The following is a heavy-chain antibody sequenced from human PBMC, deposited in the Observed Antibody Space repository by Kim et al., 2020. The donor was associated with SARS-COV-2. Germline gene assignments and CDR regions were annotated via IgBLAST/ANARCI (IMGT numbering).Heavy chain of an antibody. CDR2: ISYDGSNK. CDR1: GFTFSSYA. CDR3: ARTRGGSYVDAFDI. V-gene: IGHV3-30-3*01. Sequence: GGSLRLSCAASGFTFSSYAMHWVRQAPGKGLEWVAVISYDGSNKYYADSVKGRFTISRDNSKNTLYLQMNSLRAEDTAVYYCARTRGGSYVDAFDIWGQGTMVTVSS. J-gene: IGHJ3*02. D-gene: IGHD1-26*01.